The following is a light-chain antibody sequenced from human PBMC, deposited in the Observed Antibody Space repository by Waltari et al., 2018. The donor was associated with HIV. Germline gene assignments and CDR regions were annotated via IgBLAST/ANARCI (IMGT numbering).Light chain of an antibody. CDR1: NRDIGGYDR. CDR2: EVT. V-gene: IGLV2-18*02. J-gene: IGLJ2*01. Sequence: QSALTQPPSVSGSPGQSVTISCAGTNRDIGGYDRFSWYQQPPGTAPKRLIYEVTNRPSGVPGRFSASKSGTTASLTISGLQAGDEGDYYCSSYSATNTVVFGGGTKLTVL. CDR3: SSYSATNTVV.